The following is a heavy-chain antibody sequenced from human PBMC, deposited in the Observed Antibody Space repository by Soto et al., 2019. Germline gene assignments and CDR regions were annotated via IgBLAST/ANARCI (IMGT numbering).Heavy chain of an antibody. V-gene: IGHV4-34*01. D-gene: IGHD4-17*01. CDR2: INHSGST. Sequence: PSETLSLTCAVYGGSFSGYYWSWIRQPPGKGLEWIGEINHSGSTNYNPSLKSRVTISVDTSKNQFSLKLSSVTAADTAVYYYARGEPTVTVRRKWWFDPWGQGTLVTVSS. J-gene: IGHJ5*02. CDR1: GGSFSGYY. CDR3: ARGEPTVTVRRKWWFDP.